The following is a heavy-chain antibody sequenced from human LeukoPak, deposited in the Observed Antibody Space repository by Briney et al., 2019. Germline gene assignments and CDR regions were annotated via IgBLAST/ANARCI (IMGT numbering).Heavy chain of an antibody. CDR2: IIPTLDIT. J-gene: IGHJ6*02. Sequence: SSVKVSCTASGGTXNNYALTGVRQAPGQGLEWMGRIIPTLDITIYAQKFQGRVTITADKSTSTAYIELSSLSSEDTAVYYCARDQGLIDPPPYGLDVWGQGTTVTVSS. D-gene: IGHD3-16*01. CDR3: ARDQGLIDPPPYGLDV. V-gene: IGHV1-69*04. CDR1: GGTXNNYA.